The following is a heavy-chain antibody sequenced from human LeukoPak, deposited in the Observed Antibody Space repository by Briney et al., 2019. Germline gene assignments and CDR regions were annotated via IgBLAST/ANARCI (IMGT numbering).Heavy chain of an antibody. Sequence: GGSLRLSCAASGFAFSSFAMSWVRQAPGKGLEWVSSITGSTGSTYYADSVKGRFTVSRDNSKNTLYLQMNSLRAEDTAVYYCAKAGYSSNWQFVWFDPWGQGTLVTVSS. CDR1: GFAFSSFA. D-gene: IGHD6-13*01. J-gene: IGHJ5*02. V-gene: IGHV3-23*01. CDR3: AKAGYSSNWQFVWFDP. CDR2: ITGSTGST.